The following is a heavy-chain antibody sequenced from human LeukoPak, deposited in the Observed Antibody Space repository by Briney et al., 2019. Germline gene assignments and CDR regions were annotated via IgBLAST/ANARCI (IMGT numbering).Heavy chain of an antibody. CDR1: GGSISSYY. CDR3: ARHGITAMVTAGGAFDI. Sequence: SETLSLTCTVSGGSISSYYWSWIRQPPGKGLEWIGYIYYSRSTNYNPSLKSRVTISVDTSKNQFSLKLSSVTAADTAVYYCARHGITAMVTAGGAFDIWGQGTMVTVSS. J-gene: IGHJ3*02. D-gene: IGHD5-18*01. V-gene: IGHV4-59*08. CDR2: IYYSRST.